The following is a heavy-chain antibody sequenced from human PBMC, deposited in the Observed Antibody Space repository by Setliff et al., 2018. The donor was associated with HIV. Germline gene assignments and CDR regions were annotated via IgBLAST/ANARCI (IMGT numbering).Heavy chain of an antibody. CDR3: ARDVAAAGVYFDL. Sequence: GGSLRLSCAASGFTFSSSWMHWVRQTPGKGLVWVSRINADCISKAYADSVKGRFTISSDNAKNTLYLQMNSLRAEDTAVYYCARDVAAAGVYFDLWGRGTLVTVSS. J-gene: IGHJ2*01. D-gene: IGHD6-25*01. CDR2: INADCISK. CDR1: GFTFSSSW. V-gene: IGHV3-74*01.